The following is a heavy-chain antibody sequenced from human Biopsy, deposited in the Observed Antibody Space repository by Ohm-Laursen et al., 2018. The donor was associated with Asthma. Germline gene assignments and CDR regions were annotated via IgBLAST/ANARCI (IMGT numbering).Heavy chain of an antibody. CDR2: MYHSGSP. Sequence: GTLSLTCIVSGGSITSSSYYWGWIRQPPGKGMEWIGSMYHSGSPYYHPSLKSRATISVDTSKNHLSLKMSSVTAADTAVYFCVRHQYSSSWSTFDYWGQGALVTVSS. V-gene: IGHV4-39*01. CDR3: VRHQYSSSWSTFDY. D-gene: IGHD3-22*01. J-gene: IGHJ4*02. CDR1: GGSITSSSYY.